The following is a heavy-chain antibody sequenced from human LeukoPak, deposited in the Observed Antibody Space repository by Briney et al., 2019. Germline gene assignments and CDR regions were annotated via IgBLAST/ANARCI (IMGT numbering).Heavy chain of an antibody. Sequence: GGSLRLSCAASAFTFSSYSMNWVRQAPGKGLEWVSSISSSSSYIYYADSVKGRFTISRDNSKNTVYLQMNSLRTEDTALYYCAKNRWGSVATPDSWGQGTLVTVSS. V-gene: IGHV3-21*01. J-gene: IGHJ4*02. CDR2: ISSSSSYI. CDR1: AFTFSSYS. CDR3: AKNRWGSVATPDS. D-gene: IGHD5-12*01.